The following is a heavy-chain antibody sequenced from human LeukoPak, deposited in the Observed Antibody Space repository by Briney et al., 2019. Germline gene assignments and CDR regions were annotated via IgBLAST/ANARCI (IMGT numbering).Heavy chain of an antibody. V-gene: IGHV4-59*08. CDR2: IYYIGST. J-gene: IGHJ3*02. D-gene: IGHD3-10*01. CDR3: ARGFRARAFDI. Sequence: PSETLSLTCTVSGGSISSYYWSWIRQPPGRGLEWIGYIYYIGSTDYDPSLKSRVTISVDTSKNQFSLKLSSVTAADTAVYYCARGFRARAFDIWAKGQWSPSLQ. CDR1: GGSISSYY.